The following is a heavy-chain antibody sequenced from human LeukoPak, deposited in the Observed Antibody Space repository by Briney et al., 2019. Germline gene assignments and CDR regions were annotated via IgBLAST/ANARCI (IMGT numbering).Heavy chain of an antibody. Sequence: GGSLRLSCAASGFTFSSYGMSWVRQAPGRGLEWVSAISSSGGNTYYADSVKGRFTISRDNSKNTLYLQMNRLRAEDTAVYYCAKDLSLSYWGQGTLVTVSS. V-gene: IGHV3-23*01. J-gene: IGHJ4*02. CDR1: GFTFSSYG. D-gene: IGHD2/OR15-2a*01. CDR3: AKDLSLSY. CDR2: ISSSGGNT.